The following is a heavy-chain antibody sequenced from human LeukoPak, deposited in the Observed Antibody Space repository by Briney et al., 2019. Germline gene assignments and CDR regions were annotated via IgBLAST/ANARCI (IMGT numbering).Heavy chain of an antibody. J-gene: IGHJ4*02. CDR3: AKGGKWDVTPFDY. CDR2: ISYDGSNK. Sequence: AGGSLRVSCAASGFTFSSYGMHWVRQAPGKGLEWVAVISYDGSNKYYADSVKGRFTISRDNSKNTLYLQMNSLRAEDTAVYYCAKGGKWDVTPFDYWGQGTLVTVSS. CDR1: GFTFSSYG. D-gene: IGHD1-26*01. V-gene: IGHV3-30*18.